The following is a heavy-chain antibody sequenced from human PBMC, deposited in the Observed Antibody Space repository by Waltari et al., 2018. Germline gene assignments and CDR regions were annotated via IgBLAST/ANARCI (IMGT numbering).Heavy chain of an antibody. CDR1: GFTFSSYS. V-gene: IGHV3-21*01. CDR3: ARMFSSWYYFDY. CDR2: ISSSSYI. J-gene: IGHJ4*02. Sequence: EVQLVESGGGLVKPGGSLRLSCAASGFTFSSYSMNWVRQAPGKGLEWVSSISSSSYIYYADSVKGRFTISRDNAKNSLYLQMNSLRAEDTAVYYCARMFSSWYYFDYWGQGTLVTVSS. D-gene: IGHD6-13*01.